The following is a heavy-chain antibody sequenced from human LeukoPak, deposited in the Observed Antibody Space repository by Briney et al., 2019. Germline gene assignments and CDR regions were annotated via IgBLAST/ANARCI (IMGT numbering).Heavy chain of an antibody. D-gene: IGHD6-19*01. CDR1: GFTFADFT. J-gene: IGHJ4*02. CDR3: ARGSGRNVMVDW. CDR2: IRSKIYGGAP. V-gene: IGHV3-49*03. Sequence: GGSLRLSCSASGFTFADFTMSWFRQSPGQGLEWVGFIRSKIYGGAPEHAASVAARFTISRDDSNSIAYLQMNSLQAEDTAVYYCARGSGRNVMVDWWDQGTLVTVSS.